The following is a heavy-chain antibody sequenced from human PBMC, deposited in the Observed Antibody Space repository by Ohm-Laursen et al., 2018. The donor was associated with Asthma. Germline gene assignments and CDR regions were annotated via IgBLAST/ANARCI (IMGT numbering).Heavy chain of an antibody. CDR2: ISLGGGGT. D-gene: IGHD6-13*01. J-gene: IGHJ3*01. CDR1: KFTFSNHW. V-gene: IGHV3-23*01. Sequence: SLRLSCTASKFTFSNHWMNWVRQAPGKGLEWVSTISLGGGGTYFADSVRGRFTISRDNSNNMLYLHINSLRADDTAVYYCAKDEYSTTLGVGAFDFWGQGTMVAVSS. CDR3: AKDEYSTTLGVGAFDF.